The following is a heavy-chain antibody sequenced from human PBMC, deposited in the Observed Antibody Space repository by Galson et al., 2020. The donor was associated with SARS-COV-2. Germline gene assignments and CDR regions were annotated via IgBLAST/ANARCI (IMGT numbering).Heavy chain of an antibody. CDR3: ARSSIAAAGVGVYYYYGMDV. CDR1: GWSFSGYY. CDR2: INHSGST. D-gene: IGHD6-13*01. Sequence: SETLSLTCAVYGWSFSGYYWSWIRQPPGKGLEWIGEINHSGSTNYNPSLKSRVTISVDTSKNQFSLKLSSVTAADTAVYYCARSSIAAAGVGVYYYYGMDVWGQGTTVTVSS. J-gene: IGHJ6*02. V-gene: IGHV4-34*01.